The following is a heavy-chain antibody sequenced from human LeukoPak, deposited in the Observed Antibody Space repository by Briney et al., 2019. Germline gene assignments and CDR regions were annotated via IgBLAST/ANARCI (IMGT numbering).Heavy chain of an antibody. CDR2: IRNDGSGQ. Sequence: GGSLRLSSAASGFTFSRHGMHWVRQAPGKGLDWVAFIRNDGSGQYYADSVTGRFTISRDDSKNALNLQMNSLRPEDTAVYYCAKGVGGSANYYYMDVWGKGTTVTVSS. CDR1: GFTFSRHG. CDR3: AKGVGGSANYYYMDV. D-gene: IGHD3-10*01. V-gene: IGHV3-30*02. J-gene: IGHJ6*03.